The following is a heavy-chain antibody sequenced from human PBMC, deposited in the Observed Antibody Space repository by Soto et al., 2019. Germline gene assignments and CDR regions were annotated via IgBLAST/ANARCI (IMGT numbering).Heavy chain of an antibody. CDR1: GYSFTSYW. D-gene: IGHD6-13*01. V-gene: IGHV5-51*01. CDR3: AKSPTRIAAAGPGDDAFDI. Sequence: PGESLKISCKGSGYSFTSYWIGWVRQMPGKGLEWMGIIYPGDSDTRYSPSFQGQVTISADKSISTAYLQWSSLKASDTAMYYCAKSPTRIAAAGPGDDAFDIWGQGTMVTGSS. CDR2: IYPGDSDT. J-gene: IGHJ3*02.